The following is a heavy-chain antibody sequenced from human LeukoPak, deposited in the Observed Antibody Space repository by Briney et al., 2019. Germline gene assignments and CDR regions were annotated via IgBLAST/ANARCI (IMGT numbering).Heavy chain of an antibody. CDR3: AKEYSVRNQFNY. Sequence: GGSLRLSCAASGFTFSSYAMSWVRQVPGKGLEWVSVISGSGDNTYYADSVKGRFTISRDNSKNMLYLQMNSLRAEDTAVYYCAKEYSVRNQFNYWGQGTLVAVSS. CDR2: ISGSGDNT. J-gene: IGHJ4*02. D-gene: IGHD1-14*01. CDR1: GFTFSSYA. V-gene: IGHV3-23*01.